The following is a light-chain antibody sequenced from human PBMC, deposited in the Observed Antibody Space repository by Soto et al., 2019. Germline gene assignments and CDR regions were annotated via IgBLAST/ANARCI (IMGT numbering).Light chain of an antibody. CDR3: CSYAGSSPV. Sequence: QSALTQPASVSGSPGQSITISCTGTSSDVGSYNLVSWYQQHPGKAPKLMIYEVSKRPSGVSNRFSGSKSGNTASLTISGLQAEDEADYYCCSYAGSSPVFGGGTKVNVL. V-gene: IGLV2-23*02. CDR2: EVS. J-gene: IGLJ2*01. CDR1: SSDVGSYNL.